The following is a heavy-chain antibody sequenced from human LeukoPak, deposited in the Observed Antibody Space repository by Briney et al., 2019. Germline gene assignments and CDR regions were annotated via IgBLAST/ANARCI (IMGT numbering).Heavy chain of an antibody. V-gene: IGHV3-23*01. D-gene: IGHD3-22*01. CDR1: GFTFSTYA. Sequence: GGSLRLSCAASGFTFSTYAMNWVRQAPGKGLEWVSTFSGSVDTTYYADSVKGRFTISRDNSKNTLYLQMNSLRAEDTAVYYCASLYYYDSSGYDYWGQGTLVTVSS. CDR2: FSGSVDTT. CDR3: ASLYYYDSSGYDY. J-gene: IGHJ4*02.